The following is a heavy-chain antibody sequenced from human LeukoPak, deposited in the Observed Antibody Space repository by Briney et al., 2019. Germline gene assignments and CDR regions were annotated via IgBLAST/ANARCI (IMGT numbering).Heavy chain of an antibody. Sequence: SETLSLTCTVSGGSISSSSYYWGWIRQPPGKGLEWIGSIYYSGFSYYNPSLNSRVTISMYPPKNQISLKLTSVTASDTAVYYCARRWLQQYIDYWGQGTLVTVSS. D-gene: IGHD5-24*01. CDR1: GGSISSSSYY. J-gene: IGHJ4*02. CDR3: ARRWLQQYIDY. V-gene: IGHV4-39*01. CDR2: IYYSGFS.